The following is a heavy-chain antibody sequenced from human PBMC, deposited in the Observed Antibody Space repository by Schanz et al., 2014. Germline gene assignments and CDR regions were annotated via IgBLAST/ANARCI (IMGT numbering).Heavy chain of an antibody. J-gene: IGHJ3*01. Sequence: VQLVESGGGLVQPGGSLRLSCAASGFNFSDYAMCWVRQAPGKGLEWVAVISYDGSFKNYADSVRGRITMSRDNSKNTMYLQINNLRADDTAVYYCARELPGVVAFDFWGQGTMVTVS. CDR2: ISYDGSFK. D-gene: IGHD7-27*01. CDR1: GFNFSDYA. CDR3: ARELPGVVAFDF. V-gene: IGHV3-33*08.